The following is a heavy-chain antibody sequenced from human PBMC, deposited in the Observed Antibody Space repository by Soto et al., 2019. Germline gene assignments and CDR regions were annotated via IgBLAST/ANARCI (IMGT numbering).Heavy chain of an antibody. J-gene: IGHJ4*02. D-gene: IGHD1-1*01. V-gene: IGHV1-69*01. CDR3: GRSGELEPTWGTVWY. Sequence: QVQLVQSGAEVKKPGSSVKVSCKASGGTFSSYAISWVRQAPGQGLEWLGGIIPIFGTANYAQKFQGRVTITADESTSTAYMELSSLRSEDTAVYYCGRSGELEPTWGTVWYWGQGTLVTVSS. CDR2: IIPIFGTA. CDR1: GGTFSSYA.